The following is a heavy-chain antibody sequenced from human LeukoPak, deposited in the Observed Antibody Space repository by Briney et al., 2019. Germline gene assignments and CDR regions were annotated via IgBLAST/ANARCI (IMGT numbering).Heavy chain of an antibody. Sequence: ASVKVSCKASGGTFSSYAISWVRQAPGQGLEWMGRIIPIFGTANYAQKFQGRVTITTDESTRTAYMELSSLRSEDTAVYCCASLQDSGCYYSGEWGQGTLVTVSS. CDR3: ASLQDSGCYYSGE. V-gene: IGHV1-69*05. CDR1: GGTFSSYA. J-gene: IGHJ4*02. D-gene: IGHD1-26*01. CDR2: IIPIFGTA.